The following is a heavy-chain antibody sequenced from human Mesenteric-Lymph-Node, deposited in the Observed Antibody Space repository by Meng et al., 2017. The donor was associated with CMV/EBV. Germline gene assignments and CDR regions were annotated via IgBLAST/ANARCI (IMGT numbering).Heavy chain of an antibody. D-gene: IGHD6-19*01. Sequence: GSCSSSNYYWGWIRQPPGKGLEWIGSIYYSRSTYYNPSLKSRVTMSVDTSKNQFSLKLRSVTAADTAVYYCARRLIAVAGTHWFDPWGQGTLVTVSS. CDR1: GSCSSSNYY. V-gene: IGHV4-39*01. CDR2: IYYSRST. CDR3: ARRLIAVAGTHWFDP. J-gene: IGHJ5*02.